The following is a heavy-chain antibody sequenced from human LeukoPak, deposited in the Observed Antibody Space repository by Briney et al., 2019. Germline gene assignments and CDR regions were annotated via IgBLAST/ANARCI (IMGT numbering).Heavy chain of an antibody. CDR3: AKSLATVVTPSDY. CDR1: GFTFSSFG. V-gene: IGHV3-30*02. CDR2: IRFDGNNK. D-gene: IGHD4-23*01. Sequence: SGGSLRLSCAASGFTFSSFGMHWVRQAPGKGLEWVAFIRFDGNNKYYADSVRGRFTISRDNSKNTLFLQMNSLRADDTAVYYCAKSLATVVTPSDYWGQGTLVTVSS. J-gene: IGHJ4*02.